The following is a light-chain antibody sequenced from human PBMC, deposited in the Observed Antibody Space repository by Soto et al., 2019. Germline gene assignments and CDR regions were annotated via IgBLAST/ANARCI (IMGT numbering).Light chain of an antibody. CDR2: DVS. J-gene: IGLJ1*01. Sequence: QSALTQPASVSGSPGQSITISCTGTSSDVGGYDYVSWYQQYPGKAPKLMIFDVSNRPSWVSDRFSGSKSGDTASLTISGLQAEDEADYYCSSYTGSGTDVFGTGTQLTVL. CDR3: SSYTGSGTDV. CDR1: SSDVGGYDY. V-gene: IGLV2-14*01.